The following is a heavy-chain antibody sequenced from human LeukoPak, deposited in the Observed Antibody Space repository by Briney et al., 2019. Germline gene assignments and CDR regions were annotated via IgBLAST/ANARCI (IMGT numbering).Heavy chain of an antibody. CDR1: GYTFTGYY. D-gene: IGHD3-10*01. V-gene: IGHV1-2*02. CDR3: AKDSRSGSYYPLQYFQH. J-gene: IGHJ1*01. CDR2: INPNSGGT. Sequence: GASVKVSCKASGYTFTGYYMHWVRQAPGQGLEWMGWINPNSGGTNYAQKFQGRVTMTRDTSTSTVYMELSSLRSEDTAVYYCAKDSRSGSYYPLQYFQHWGQGTLVTVSS.